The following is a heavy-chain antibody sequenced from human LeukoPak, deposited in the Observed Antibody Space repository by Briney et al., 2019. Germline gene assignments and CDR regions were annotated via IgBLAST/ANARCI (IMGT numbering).Heavy chain of an antibody. CDR2: IDHGGRT. CDR3: ARQIPDERGYYQYYFDY. J-gene: IGHJ4*02. CDR1: GGYISSTSYL. Sequence: SETLSLTCTVSGGYISSTSYLWGWVRQPPGEGLEWIGSIDHGGRTFYNPSLKSRVTVSADTPKNHISLTVSSVTAADTAVYYCARQIPDERGYYQYYFDYGGQGTLVTVSS. V-gene: IGHV4-39*01. D-gene: IGHD3-22*01.